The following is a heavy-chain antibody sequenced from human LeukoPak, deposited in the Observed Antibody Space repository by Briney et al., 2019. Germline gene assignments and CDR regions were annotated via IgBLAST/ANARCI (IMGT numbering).Heavy chain of an antibody. D-gene: IGHD2/OR15-2a*01. J-gene: IGHJ4*02. CDR1: GFTFSSYA. CDR2: IKQDGSEK. V-gene: IGHV3-7*01. CDR3: ARRFLDY. Sequence: GGSLRLSCAASGFTFSSYAMHWVRQAPGKGLEWVANIKQDGSEKYYVDSVKGRFTISRDNAKNSLYLQMNSLRAEDTAVYYCARRFLDYWGQGTLVTVSS.